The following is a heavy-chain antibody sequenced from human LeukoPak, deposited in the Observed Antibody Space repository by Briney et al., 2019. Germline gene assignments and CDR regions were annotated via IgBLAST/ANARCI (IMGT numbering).Heavy chain of an antibody. CDR3: VRDSDTYGDHTTRRFDS. D-gene: IGHD4-17*01. V-gene: IGHV3-21*01. CDR1: GFTFSSYN. J-gene: IGHJ4*02. CDR2: ISDRSNYI. Sequence: GGSLRLSCVASGFTFSSYNMNWVRQAPGKGLEWVSCISDRSNYIYYADSVKGRFIISRDNAKNSLYLELNSLRAEDTAVYHCVRDSDTYGDHTTRRFDSWGQGTLVTVSS.